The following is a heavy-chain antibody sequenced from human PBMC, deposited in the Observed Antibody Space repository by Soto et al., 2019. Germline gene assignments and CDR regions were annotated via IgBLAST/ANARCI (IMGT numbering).Heavy chain of an antibody. V-gene: IGHV1-69*13. CDR3: AREGRGYNF. Sequence: ASVKVSCNASGGSFSNFGISWVRQAPGQWLEWMGRIGPAFGRPNYAQRFRGRRTITADESTSTGYMELISLRSEDTAVYYCAREGRGYNFWGQGTQVTGSS. CDR1: GGSFSNFG. D-gene: IGHD5-12*01. CDR2: IGPAFGRP. J-gene: IGHJ4*02.